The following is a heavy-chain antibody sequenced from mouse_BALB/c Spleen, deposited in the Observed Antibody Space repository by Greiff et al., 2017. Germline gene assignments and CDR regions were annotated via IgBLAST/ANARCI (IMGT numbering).Heavy chain of an antibody. CDR1: GFSLTSYG. Sequence: VQLKESGPGLVAPSQSLSITCTVSGFSLTSYGVHWVRQPPGKGLEWLGVIWAGGSTNYNSALMSRLSISKDNSKSQVFLKMNSLQTDDTAMYYCARDLDGSSLYYFDYWGQGTTLTVSS. CDR2: IWAGGST. CDR3: ARDLDGSSLYYFDY. J-gene: IGHJ2*01. D-gene: IGHD1-1*01. V-gene: IGHV2-9*02.